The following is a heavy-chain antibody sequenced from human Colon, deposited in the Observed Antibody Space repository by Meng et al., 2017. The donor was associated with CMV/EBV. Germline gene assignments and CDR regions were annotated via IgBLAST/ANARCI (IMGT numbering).Heavy chain of an antibody. CDR3: ATGRTIFGVVTPGPYYFDY. V-gene: IGHV3-74*01. CDR1: GFTFSSHW. Sequence: GESLKISCEASGFTFSSHWMHWVRQAPGKGLVWVSCLNSDGSITRYADSVKGRFTISRDNAKNSLYLQMNSLRAEDTAVYYCATGRTIFGVVTPGPYYFDYWGQGSLVTVSS. D-gene: IGHD3-3*01. CDR2: LNSDGSIT. J-gene: IGHJ4*02.